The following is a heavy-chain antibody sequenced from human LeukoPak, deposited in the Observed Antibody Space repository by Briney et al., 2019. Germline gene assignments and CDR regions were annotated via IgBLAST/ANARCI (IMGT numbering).Heavy chain of an antibody. J-gene: IGHJ4*02. CDR3: AGGQGFLIDY. Sequence: GGSLRLSCAASGFTFSSYWMSWVRQAPGKGLEWVANIKQDGSEKYYVDSVKGRLTISRDNAKSLLYLQMNSLRAEDAAVYYCAGGQGFLIDYWGQGTLVTVSS. D-gene: IGHD3-3*01. CDR1: GFTFSSYW. V-gene: IGHV3-7*01. CDR2: IKQDGSEK.